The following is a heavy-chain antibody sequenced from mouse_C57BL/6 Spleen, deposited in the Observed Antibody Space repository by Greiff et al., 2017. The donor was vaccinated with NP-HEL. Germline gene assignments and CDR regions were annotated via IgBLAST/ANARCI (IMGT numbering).Heavy chain of an antibody. Sequence: QVQLKQSGAELVRPGASVTLSCKASGYTFTDYEMHWVKQTPVHGLEWIGAIDPETGGTAYNQKFKGKAILTADKSSSTAYMELRSLTSEDSAVYYCTREGQLRFAYWGQGTLVTVSA. CDR3: TREGQLRFAY. D-gene: IGHD3-2*02. V-gene: IGHV1-15*01. CDR2: IDPETGGT. J-gene: IGHJ3*01. CDR1: GYTFTDYE.